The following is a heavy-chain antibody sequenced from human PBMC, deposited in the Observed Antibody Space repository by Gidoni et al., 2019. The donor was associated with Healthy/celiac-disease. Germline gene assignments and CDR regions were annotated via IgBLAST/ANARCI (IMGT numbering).Heavy chain of an antibody. CDR1: GFTFSSYE. CDR2: ISSSGSTI. Sequence: VQLVESGGGLVQPGGSLRLSCAASGFTFSSYEMNWVRQAPGKGLEWVSYISSSGSTIYYADSVKGRFTISRDNAKNSLYLQMNSLRAEDTAVYYCAREGGCSSTSCRPYYYYYGMDVWGQGTTVTVSS. D-gene: IGHD2-2*01. J-gene: IGHJ6*02. CDR3: AREGGCSSTSCRPYYYYYGMDV. V-gene: IGHV3-48*03.